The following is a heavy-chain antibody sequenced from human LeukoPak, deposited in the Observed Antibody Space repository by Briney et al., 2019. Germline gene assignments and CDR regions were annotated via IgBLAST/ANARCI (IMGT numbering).Heavy chain of an antibody. J-gene: IGHJ3*02. CDR1: GFTFISYA. CDR3: AREGITMIVVVTDAFDI. V-gene: IGHV3-30*04. Sequence: GGSLRLSCAASGFTFISYAIHWVRQAPGKGLEWEAVISYDGSNKYYADSVKGRFTISRDNSKNTLYLQMNSLRAEDTAVYYCAREGITMIVVVTDAFDIWGQGTMVTVSS. CDR2: ISYDGSNK. D-gene: IGHD3-22*01.